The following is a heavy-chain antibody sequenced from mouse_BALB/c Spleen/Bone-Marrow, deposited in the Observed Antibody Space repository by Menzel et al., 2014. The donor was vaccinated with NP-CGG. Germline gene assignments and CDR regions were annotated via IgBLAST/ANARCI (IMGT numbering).Heavy chain of an antibody. Sequence: QVQLKQSGAELARPGASVKMSCKASGYTFTTYTIHWMKQRPGQGLEWIGYIIPSSGYTNYNQKFKDKATLTADKPSSTAYMQLSSLTPEDSAVYYCAIRYYAMDYWGQGTSVTVSS. J-gene: IGHJ4*01. D-gene: IGHD1-1*01. CDR2: IIPSSGYT. V-gene: IGHV1-4*01. CDR3: AIRYYAMDY. CDR1: GYTFTTYT.